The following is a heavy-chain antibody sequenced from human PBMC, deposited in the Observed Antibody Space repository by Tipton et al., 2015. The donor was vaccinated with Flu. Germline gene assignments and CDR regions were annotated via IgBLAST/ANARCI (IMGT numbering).Heavy chain of an antibody. CDR1: GFTFSSYW. J-gene: IGHJ4*02. CDR3: VRAVGGEAS. CDR2: IKQDGSEK. D-gene: IGHD3-10*01. V-gene: IGHV3-7*01. Sequence: SLRLSCAASGFTFSSYWMHWVRQAPGKGLEWVANIKQDGSEKYYVDSVKGRFTISRDNAKNSLFLQMNSLRAEDTAVYYCVRAVGGEASWGQGTLVTVSS.